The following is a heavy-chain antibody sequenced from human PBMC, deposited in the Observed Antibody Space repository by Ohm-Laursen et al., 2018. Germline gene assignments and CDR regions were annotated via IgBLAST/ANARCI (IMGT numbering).Heavy chain of an antibody. CDR2: ITGSGTTI. J-gene: IGHJ3*01. CDR1: GFTFSDYY. D-gene: IGHD1-26*01. V-gene: IGHV3-11*01. CDR3: ARDLRLTDSLGAFDV. Sequence: SLRLSCAASGFTFSDYYMIWIRQAPGKGLEWVSYITGSGTTIFYADSVQGQFTISRDNAKNSLYLLRNSLTAEDTAVYYCARDLRLTDSLGAFDVWGQGTLVTVSS.